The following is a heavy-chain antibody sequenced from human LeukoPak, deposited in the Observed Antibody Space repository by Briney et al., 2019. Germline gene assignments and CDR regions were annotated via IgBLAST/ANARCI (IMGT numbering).Heavy chain of an antibody. CDR2: IWYDGSNK. CDR1: GFTFSSYG. J-gene: IGHJ6*02. Sequence: GGSLRLSCAASGFTFSSYGMHWVRQAPGKGLEWVAVIWYDGSNKYYADSVKGRFTISRDNSKNTLYLQMNSLRAEDTAVYYCARPLAVAGRHYYGMDVWGQGTTVTVSS. D-gene: IGHD6-19*01. CDR3: ARPLAVAGRHYYGMDV. V-gene: IGHV3-33*01.